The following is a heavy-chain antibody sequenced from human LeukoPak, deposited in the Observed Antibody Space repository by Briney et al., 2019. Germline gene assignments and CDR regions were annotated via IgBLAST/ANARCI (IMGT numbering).Heavy chain of an antibody. Sequence: GGSLRLSCAASGFTFSSYAMHWVRQAPGKGLEWVAVISYDGSNKYYADSVKGRFTISRDNSKNTLYLQMNSLRAEDTAVYYCAREGREQGEGAFDIWGQGTMVTVSS. V-gene: IGHV3-30-3*01. CDR3: AREGREQGEGAFDI. CDR2: ISYDGSNK. CDR1: GFTFSSYA. D-gene: IGHD1-26*01. J-gene: IGHJ3*02.